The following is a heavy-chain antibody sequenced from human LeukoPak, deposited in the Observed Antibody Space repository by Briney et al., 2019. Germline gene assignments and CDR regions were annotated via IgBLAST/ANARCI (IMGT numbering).Heavy chain of an antibody. V-gene: IGHV4-59*01. D-gene: IGHD6-13*01. CDR3: ARDGGAAAGPWYFDY. J-gene: IGHJ4*02. CDR1: GGSISSYY. Sequence: SETLSLTCTVSGGSISSYYWSWIRQPPGKGLEGIGYIYYSGSTNYNPSLKSRVTISVDTSKNQFSLKLSSVTAADTAVYYCARDGGAAAGPWYFDYWGQGTLVTVSS. CDR2: IYYSGST.